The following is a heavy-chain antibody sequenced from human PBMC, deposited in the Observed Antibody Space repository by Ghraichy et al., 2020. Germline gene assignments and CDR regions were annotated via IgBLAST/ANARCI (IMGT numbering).Heavy chain of an antibody. J-gene: IGHJ5*02. V-gene: IGHV4-30-2*01. CDR1: GGSISSGGYS. CDR2: IYHSGST. Sequence: SETLSLTCAVSGGSISSGGYSWSWIRQPPGKGLEWIGYIYHSGSTYYNPSLKSRVTISVDRSKNQFSLKLSSVTAADTAVYYCAAARFSSAAAGLGWFDPWGQGTLVTVSS. D-gene: IGHD6-13*01. CDR3: AAARFSSAAAGLGWFDP.